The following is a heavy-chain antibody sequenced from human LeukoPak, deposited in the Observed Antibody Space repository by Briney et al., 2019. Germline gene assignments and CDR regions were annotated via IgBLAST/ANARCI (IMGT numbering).Heavy chain of an antibody. CDR1: GFTFTTYT. CDR2: ISSSSSYI. CDR3: ARIYSSSSSRGAFDI. D-gene: IGHD6-6*01. Sequence: SGGSLSLSCAASGFTFTTYTMNWVRQAPGKGLEWVSSISSSSSYIYYADSVKGRFTISRDNAKNSLYLQMNSLRAEDTAVYYCARIYSSSSSRGAFDIWGQGTMVTVSS. J-gene: IGHJ3*02. V-gene: IGHV3-21*01.